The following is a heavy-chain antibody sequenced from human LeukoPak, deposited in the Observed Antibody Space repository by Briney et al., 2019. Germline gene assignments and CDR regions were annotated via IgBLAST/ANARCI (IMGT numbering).Heavy chain of an antibody. Sequence: GGSLRLSCAASGFTFSSAWMHWVRQAPGKGLAWVSHILNDGSTTNYADNVKGRFTVSRDNAKNTVYLQMNSLRVEDTAVYYCATGGSYALTGWGQGTLVTVSS. CDR2: ILNDGSTT. CDR3: ATGGSYALTG. CDR1: GFTFSSAW. D-gene: IGHD3-16*01. J-gene: IGHJ4*02. V-gene: IGHV3-74*01.